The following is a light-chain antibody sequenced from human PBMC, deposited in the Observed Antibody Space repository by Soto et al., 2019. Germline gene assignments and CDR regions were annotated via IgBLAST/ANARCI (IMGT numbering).Light chain of an antibody. CDR3: QQHSKWPIT. Sequence: EIVMTQSPGTLSSSPGETATLSCRASQSVDSNYLAWYQQKPGQAPRLLVYGISTRATDIPARFSGSGSGTEFTLTISSLQSEDFGIYYCQQHSKWPITFGQGTRLEIK. CDR1: QSVDSN. J-gene: IGKJ5*01. CDR2: GIS. V-gene: IGKV3-15*01.